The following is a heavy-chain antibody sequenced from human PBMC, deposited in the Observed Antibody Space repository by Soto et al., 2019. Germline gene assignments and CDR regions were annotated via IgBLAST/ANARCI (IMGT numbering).Heavy chain of an antibody. CDR1: GITFSTYA. D-gene: IGHD6-13*01. CDR3: AKSFSSNWYDYFDY. Sequence: PGGSLRLSCAASGITFSTYAMSWVRQAPGKGLGWVSAISGSGGSTYYADSVKGRFTISRDKSKNTLYLQMNSLRAEDTALYYCAKSFSSNWYDYFDYWGQGSLVTVS. V-gene: IGHV3-23*01. CDR2: ISGSGGST. J-gene: IGHJ4*02.